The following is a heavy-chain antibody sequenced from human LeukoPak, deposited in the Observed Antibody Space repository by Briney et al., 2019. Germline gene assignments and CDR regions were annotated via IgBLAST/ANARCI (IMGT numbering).Heavy chain of an antibody. J-gene: IGHJ4*02. CDR1: GGSISSSSYY. Sequence: SETLSLTCTVSGGSISSSSYYWGRIRQPPGKGLEWIGSIYYSGTTYYNPSLKSRVTISVGTSKKHFSLKLSSVTAADTAVYYCARHSADFWSGYYTVSVIEYWGQGTLVTVSS. CDR3: ARHSADFWSGYYTVSVIEY. V-gene: IGHV4-39*01. D-gene: IGHD3-3*01. CDR2: IYYSGTT.